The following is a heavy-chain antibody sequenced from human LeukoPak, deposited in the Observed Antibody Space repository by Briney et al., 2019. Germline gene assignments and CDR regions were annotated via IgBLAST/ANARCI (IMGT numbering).Heavy chain of an antibody. Sequence: GGSLRLSCAASGFTLSSYSMNWVRQAPGKGLEWVSSISSSSSHIYYTDSVKGRFTISRDNAKNSLYLQMNSLRAEDTAVYYCAKESGYDVDLEYWGQGALVTVSS. V-gene: IGHV3-21*01. J-gene: IGHJ4*02. CDR1: GFTLSSYS. CDR3: AKESGYDVDLEY. D-gene: IGHD5-12*01. CDR2: ISSSSSHI.